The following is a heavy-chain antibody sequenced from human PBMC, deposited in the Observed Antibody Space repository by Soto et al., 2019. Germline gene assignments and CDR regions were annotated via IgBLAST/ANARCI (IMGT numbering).Heavy chain of an antibody. D-gene: IGHD3-3*01. V-gene: IGHV3-23*01. Sequence: LRLSCAASGFTCSSYAMSWVRQAPGKGLEWVSGISGSGGSTYYADSVKGRFTISRDNSENTLYLQMNSLRAEDTALYYCTKDAEAYDFAFDKWGQGTMVTVSS. J-gene: IGHJ3*02. CDR2: ISGSGGST. CDR3: TKDAEAYDFAFDK. CDR1: GFTCSSYA.